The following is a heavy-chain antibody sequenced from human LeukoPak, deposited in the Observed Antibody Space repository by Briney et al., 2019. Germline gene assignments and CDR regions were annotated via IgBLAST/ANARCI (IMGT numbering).Heavy chain of an antibody. V-gene: IGHV1-69*05. CDR3: ARVRGDGYNSYYFDY. D-gene: IGHD5-24*01. Sequence: GASVTVSFTASGGTFTSYAISWVRQAPGQGLEWMGGIIPIFGTANYAQKFQGRVTITTDESTSTAYMELSSLRSEDTAVYYCARVRGDGYNSYYFDYWGQGTLVTVSS. CDR1: GGTFTSYA. J-gene: IGHJ4*02. CDR2: IIPIFGTA.